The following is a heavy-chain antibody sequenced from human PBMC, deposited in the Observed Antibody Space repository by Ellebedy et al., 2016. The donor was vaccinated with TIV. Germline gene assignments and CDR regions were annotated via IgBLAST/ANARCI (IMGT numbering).Heavy chain of an antibody. J-gene: IGHJ6*02. CDR3: TRSQWPKGGHGMDV. CDR1: GFTFSSYD. Sequence: GESLKISXAASGFTFSSYDMTWVRQAPGKGLEWVSFISTSNSYIYYADSMKGRITISRDNARNSLYLEINSLRADDTAVYYCTRSQWPKGGHGMDVWGQGTTVTVSS. CDR2: ISTSNSYI. V-gene: IGHV3-21*04. D-gene: IGHD6-19*01.